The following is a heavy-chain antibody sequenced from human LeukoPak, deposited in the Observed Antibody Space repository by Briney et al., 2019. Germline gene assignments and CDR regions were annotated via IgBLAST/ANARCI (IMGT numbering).Heavy chain of an antibody. CDR1: GFTFSSYA. CDR2: ISGSGGST. D-gene: IGHD1-7*01. Sequence: GGSLRLSCAASGFTFSSYAMSWVRQAPGKGLEWVSAISGSGGSTYYADSVKGRFTISRDNAKNSLYLQMNSLRAEDTAVYYCARSGNSVYFDYWGQGTLVTVSS. V-gene: IGHV3-23*01. J-gene: IGHJ4*02. CDR3: ARSGNSVYFDY.